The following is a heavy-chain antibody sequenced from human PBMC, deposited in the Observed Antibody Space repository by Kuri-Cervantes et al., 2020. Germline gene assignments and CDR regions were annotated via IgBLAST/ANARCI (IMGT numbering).Heavy chain of an antibody. Sequence: GGSLRLSCAASGLTFSSYWMSWVRQAPGKGLEWVANIKQDGSEKYYVDSVKGRFTISRDNAKNSLYLQMNSLRDEDTAVYYCARVDYYGSESYSDYWGQGTLVTVSS. CDR1: GLTFSSYW. CDR3: ARVDYYGSESYSDY. J-gene: IGHJ4*02. D-gene: IGHD3-10*01. V-gene: IGHV3-7*01. CDR2: IKQDGSEK.